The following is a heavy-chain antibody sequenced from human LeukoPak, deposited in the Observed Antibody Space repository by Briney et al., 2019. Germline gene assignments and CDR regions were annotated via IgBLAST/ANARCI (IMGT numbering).Heavy chain of an antibody. D-gene: IGHD3-22*01. Sequence: SGPTLVKPTQTLTLTCTFSGFSLTTSGVGVGWIRQPPGKALEWLALIYWNDDKRYSPSLKSRLTITKDTSTNQVVLRMINMDPVDTATYYCAHTCGYLNCFDPWGQGTLVTVSS. V-gene: IGHV2-5*01. CDR3: AHTCGYLNCFDP. J-gene: IGHJ5*02. CDR1: GFSLTTSGVG. CDR2: IYWNDDK.